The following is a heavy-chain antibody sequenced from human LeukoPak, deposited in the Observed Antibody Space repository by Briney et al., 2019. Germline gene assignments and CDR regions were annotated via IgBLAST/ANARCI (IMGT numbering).Heavy chain of an antibody. J-gene: IGHJ4*02. CDR3: ARGGLGYSYDSSGYQSRAYYFDY. Sequence: GASVKVSCKASGYTFTSYDINWVRQATGQGLEWMGWMNPNSGNTGYAQKFQGRVTITRNTSISTAYMELSSLRSEDTALYYCARGGLGYSYDSSGYQSRAYYFDYWGQGTLVTVSS. CDR2: MNPNSGNT. CDR1: GYTFTSYD. D-gene: IGHD3-22*01. V-gene: IGHV1-8*03.